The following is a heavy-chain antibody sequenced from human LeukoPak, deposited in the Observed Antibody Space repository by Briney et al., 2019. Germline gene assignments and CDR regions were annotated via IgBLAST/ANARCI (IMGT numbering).Heavy chain of an antibody. J-gene: IGHJ4*02. CDR2: INHSGST. CDR1: GGSFSGYY. V-gene: IGHV4-34*01. D-gene: IGHD3-9*01. CDR3: ARGGPLYYDILTETLDY. Sequence: SETLSLTCAVYGGSFSGYYWSWIRQPPGKGLEWIGEINHSGSTNYNPSLKSRVTISVDTSKNQFSLKLSSVTAADTAVYYCARGGPLYYDILTETLDYWGQGTLVTVSS.